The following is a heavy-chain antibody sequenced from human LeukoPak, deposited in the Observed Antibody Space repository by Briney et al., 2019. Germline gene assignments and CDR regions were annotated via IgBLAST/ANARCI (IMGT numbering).Heavy chain of an antibody. V-gene: IGHV1-69*10. J-gene: IGHJ4*02. D-gene: IGHD6-19*01. Sequence: SVPVSCKASGGTLISYAIRWVGQAPGQGREWMGRIIPIFGIANYAQKFQGRVTITADKSTSTAYMELSSLRSEDTAVYYCARAENAWLAFDYWGQGTLVTVSS. CDR2: IIPIFGIA. CDR1: GGTLISYA. CDR3: ARAENAWLAFDY.